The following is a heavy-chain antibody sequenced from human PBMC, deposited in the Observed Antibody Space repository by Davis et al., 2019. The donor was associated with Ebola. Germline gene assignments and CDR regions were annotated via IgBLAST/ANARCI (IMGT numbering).Heavy chain of an antibody. CDR3: AKDIVVVPATRGTTVTTNDY. J-gene: IGHJ4*02. Sequence: GESLKISCAASGFTFSSYGMHWVRQAPGKGLEWVSAISGSGGSTYYADSVKGRFTISRDNSKNTLYLQMNSLRAEDTAVYYCAKDIVVVPATRGTTVTTNDYWGQGTLVTVSS. CDR1: GFTFSSYG. CDR2: ISGSGGST. D-gene: IGHD2-2*01. V-gene: IGHV3-23*01.